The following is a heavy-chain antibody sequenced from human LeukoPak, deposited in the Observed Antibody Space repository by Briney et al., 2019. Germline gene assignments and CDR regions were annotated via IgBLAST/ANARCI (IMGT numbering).Heavy chain of an antibody. Sequence: PGRSLRLSCAASGFTFSSYAMDWVRQAPGKGLEWVAVISCDGSNKYYADSVKGRFTISRDNSKNTLYLQMNSLRAEDTAVYYCARETTTTVSYYFDYWGQGTLVTVSS. CDR3: ARETTTTVSYYFDY. V-gene: IGHV3-30-3*01. J-gene: IGHJ4*02. CDR1: GFTFSSYA. D-gene: IGHD4-17*01. CDR2: ISCDGSNK.